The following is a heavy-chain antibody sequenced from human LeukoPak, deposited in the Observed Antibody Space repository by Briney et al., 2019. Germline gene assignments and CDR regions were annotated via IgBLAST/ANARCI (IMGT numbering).Heavy chain of an antibody. Sequence: TGGSLRLSCAASGFTFSSYSMNWVRQAPGKGLEWVSYISSSNSTIYYADSVKGRFTLSRDNVKNSLYLQMNSLRAEATAVYYCARNMRYDYVWGSYRFALDYWGQGTLVTV. V-gene: IGHV3-48*01. CDR3: ARNMRYDYVWGSYRFALDY. D-gene: IGHD3-16*02. J-gene: IGHJ4*02. CDR2: ISSSNSTI. CDR1: GFTFSSYS.